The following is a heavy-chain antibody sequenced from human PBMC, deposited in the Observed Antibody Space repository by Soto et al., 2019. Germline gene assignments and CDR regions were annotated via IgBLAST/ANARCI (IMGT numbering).Heavy chain of an antibody. D-gene: IGHD2-8*01. J-gene: IGHJ4*02. CDR3: ARGGGYCTPTSCAIDS. Sequence: EVQLLESGGGLGQPGGSLRLSCVASRFSFSSYEMSWVRQAAGQGLEWVSRVSLTGDRTNYAGSVEGRFTVSRDNFKNTLSLDMDSLRPEDTASYYCARGGGYCTPTSCAIDSWGRGTPVTVSS. CDR1: RFSFSSYE. V-gene: IGHV3-23*01. CDR2: VSLTGDRT.